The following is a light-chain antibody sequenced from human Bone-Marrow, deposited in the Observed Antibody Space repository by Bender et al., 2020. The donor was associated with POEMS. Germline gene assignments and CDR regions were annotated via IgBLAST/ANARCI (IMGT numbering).Light chain of an antibody. CDR2: EAS. CDR1: SSDVGGYNL. J-gene: IGLJ3*02. V-gene: IGLV2-23*01. CDR3: CSYAGRSVWV. Sequence: QSALTQPASVSGSPGQSIAISCTGTSSDVGGYNLVSWYQQHPGKVPKLLIYEASERPSGVSYRFSASKSGNTASLTISGLQAEDEADYYCCSYAGRSVWVFGGGTKLTVL.